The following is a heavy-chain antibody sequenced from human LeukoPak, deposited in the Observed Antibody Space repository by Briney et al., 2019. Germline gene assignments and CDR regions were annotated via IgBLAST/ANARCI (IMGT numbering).Heavy chain of an antibody. D-gene: IGHD3-10*01. V-gene: IGHV4-59*08. Sequence: SETLSLTCTVSGGSISNYYWSWIRQPPGNGLEWIGYIYHTGSTNYNPSLKSRVTISVDTSKNQFSLKLSSVTAADTAVYYCARVRELLWFGERGGPYYFDYWGQGTLVTVSS. J-gene: IGHJ4*02. CDR2: IYHTGST. CDR1: GGSISNYY. CDR3: ARVRELLWFGERGGPYYFDY.